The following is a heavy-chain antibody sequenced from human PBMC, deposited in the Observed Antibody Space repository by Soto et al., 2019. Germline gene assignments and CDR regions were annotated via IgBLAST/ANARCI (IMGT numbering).Heavy chain of an antibody. D-gene: IGHD3-22*01. J-gene: IGHJ4*02. Sequence: PSETLSLTCIVSGASVNSNNFYWNWIRQPPGKQLEWIGYGYHTGSTNYNPSLKSRLTISVDTSKNQFSLKLSSVTAADTAVYFCARRKYFDSIGYPFDYWGQGTLVTVSS. CDR2: GYHTGST. CDR1: GASVNSNNFY. V-gene: IGHV4-61*01. CDR3: ARRKYFDSIGYPFDY.